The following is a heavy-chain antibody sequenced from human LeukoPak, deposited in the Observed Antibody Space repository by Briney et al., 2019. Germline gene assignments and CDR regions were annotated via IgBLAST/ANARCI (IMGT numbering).Heavy chain of an antibody. J-gene: IGHJ3*02. CDR3: AATNLGYCSSTSCSWGAFDI. CDR2: IVVGSGNT. V-gene: IGHV1-58*01. Sequence: ASVKVSCKASGFTFTSSAVQWVRQARGQRLEWIGWIVVGSGNTNYAQKFQERVTITRDMSTSTAYMELSSLRSEDTAVYYCAATNLGYCSSTSCSWGAFDIWGQGTMVTVSS. D-gene: IGHD2-2*01. CDR1: GFTFTSSA.